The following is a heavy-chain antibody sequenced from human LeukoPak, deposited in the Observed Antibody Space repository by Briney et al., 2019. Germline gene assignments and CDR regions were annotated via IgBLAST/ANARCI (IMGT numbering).Heavy chain of an antibody. CDR2: ISYDGSNK. Sequence: PGGSLRLSCAASGFTFSSYAMHWVRQGPGKGLEWVAVISYDGSNKYYADSVKGRFTISRDNSKNTLYLQMNSLRAEDTAVYYCARGGTYYDFWSGYPLPSFDYWGQGTLVTVSS. D-gene: IGHD3-3*01. J-gene: IGHJ4*02. CDR1: GFTFSSYA. V-gene: IGHV3-30-3*01. CDR3: ARGGTYYDFWSGYPLPSFDY.